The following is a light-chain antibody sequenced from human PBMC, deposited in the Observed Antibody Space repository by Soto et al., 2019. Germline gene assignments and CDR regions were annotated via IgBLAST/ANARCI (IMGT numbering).Light chain of an antibody. CDR2: GAA. Sequence: EIVMTQSPATLSVSPGERATLSCRASQSVSSNLAWYQQKPGQAPRLLIYGAATSATGISARFSGSGSGTEFTITISSLQSEYFAVYYCQQYNNWPTFGPGTKVDIK. CDR1: QSVSSN. V-gene: IGKV3-15*01. J-gene: IGKJ3*01. CDR3: QQYNNWPT.